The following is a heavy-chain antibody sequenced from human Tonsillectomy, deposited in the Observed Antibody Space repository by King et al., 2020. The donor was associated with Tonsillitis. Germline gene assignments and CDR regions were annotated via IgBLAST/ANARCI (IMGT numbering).Heavy chain of an antibody. V-gene: IGHV3-30*18. J-gene: IGHJ4*02. CDR2: ISYDGYNK. CDR1: GVTLNNYG. D-gene: IGHD2-8*01. CDR3: AKDPGGYCTNNVCYYFDY. Sequence: VQLVESGGGVVQPGRSLKLSCAASGVTLNNYGMHWVRQAPGKGLEWVAAISYDGYNKYDADFVKGRFTISRDNSKNTLYLQMNSLRAEDTAVYYCAKDPGGYCTNNVCYYFDYWGQGTLVTVSS.